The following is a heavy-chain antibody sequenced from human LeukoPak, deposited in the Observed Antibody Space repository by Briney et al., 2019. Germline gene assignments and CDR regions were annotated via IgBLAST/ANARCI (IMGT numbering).Heavy chain of an antibody. CDR2: IYDRGST. Sequence: TSETLSLTCTVSGGSISSYYWSWIGQPPGKGLEWIGNIYDRGSTKYNPSLKSRVTISVDTSKNQFSLRLSSVTAADTAVYYCARGRTFDNWGQGTLVTVSS. V-gene: IGHV4-59*01. CDR1: GGSISSYY. J-gene: IGHJ4*02. CDR3: ARGRTFDN.